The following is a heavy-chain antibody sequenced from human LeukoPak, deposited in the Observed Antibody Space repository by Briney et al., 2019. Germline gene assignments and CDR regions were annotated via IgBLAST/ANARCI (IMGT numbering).Heavy chain of an antibody. V-gene: IGHV1-18*01. CDR1: GYTFTSYG. D-gene: IGHD6-19*01. CDR2: ISAYNGNT. CDR3: ARDGEYSSGWYLPASYYYYGMDV. J-gene: IGHJ6*02. Sequence: ASVTVSCKASGYTFTSYGISWVRQAPGQGLEWMGWISAYNGNTNYAQKLQGRVTMTTDTSTSTAYMELRSLRSDDTAVYYCARDGEYSSGWYLPASYYYYGMDVWGQGTTVTVSS.